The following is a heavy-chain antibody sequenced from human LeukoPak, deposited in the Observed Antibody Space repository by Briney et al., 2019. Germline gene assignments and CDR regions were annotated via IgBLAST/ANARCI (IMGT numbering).Heavy chain of an antibody. V-gene: IGHV4-61*02. CDR1: GGSISSGSYY. D-gene: IGHD1-26*01. Sequence: PSETLSLTCTVSGGSISSGSYYWTWIRQPAGKGLEWIGRIYTSGSTNYNPSLKSRVTMSVDTSKNQFSLKLSSVTAADTAVYYCARDKLGGYFDYWGQGTLVTVSS. CDR2: IYTSGST. CDR3: ARDKLGGYFDY. J-gene: IGHJ4*02.